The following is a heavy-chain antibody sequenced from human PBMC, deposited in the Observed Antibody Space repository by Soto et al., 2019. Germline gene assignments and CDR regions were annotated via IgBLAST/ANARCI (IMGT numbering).Heavy chain of an antibody. Sequence: SETLSLTCTVSGGSISSYYWSWIRQPAGKGLEWIGRIYTSGSTNYNPSLKSRVTMSVETSKNQFSLKLSSVTAADTAVYYCAGEPRGYYYDSSGYFEEYFQHWGQGTLVTVSS. V-gene: IGHV4-4*07. J-gene: IGHJ1*01. D-gene: IGHD3-22*01. CDR1: GGSISSYY. CDR2: IYTSGST. CDR3: AGEPRGYYYDSSGYFEEYFQH.